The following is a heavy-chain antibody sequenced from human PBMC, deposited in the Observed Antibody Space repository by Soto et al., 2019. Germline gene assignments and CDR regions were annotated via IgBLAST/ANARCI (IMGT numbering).Heavy chain of an antibody. Sequence: GPTVVNATETLTLPCTEYEFSLSNARMGVSWIRQPPGKALEWLAHIFSNDEKSYSTSLKSRLTISKDTSKSQVVLTMTNMDPVDTATYYCARIEYDMGYGMDVGGQGPTSTVS. V-gene: IGHV2-26*01. CDR3: ARIEYDMGYGMDV. D-gene: IGHD3-9*01. CDR1: EFSLSNARMG. J-gene: IGHJ6*02. CDR2: IFSNDEK.